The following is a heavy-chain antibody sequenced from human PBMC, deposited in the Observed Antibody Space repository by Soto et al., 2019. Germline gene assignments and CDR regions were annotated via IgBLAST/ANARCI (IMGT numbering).Heavy chain of an antibody. Sequence: GGSLRLSCAASGFTFSSYAMSWVRQAPGKGLEWVSAISGSGGSTYYADSVKGRFTISRDNSKNTLYLQMNSLRAEDTAVYYCAKTPYDFWSGYPYDYWGQGTLVTVSS. CDR2: ISGSGGST. CDR1: GFTFSSYA. V-gene: IGHV3-23*01. J-gene: IGHJ4*02. D-gene: IGHD3-3*01. CDR3: AKTPYDFWSGYPYDY.